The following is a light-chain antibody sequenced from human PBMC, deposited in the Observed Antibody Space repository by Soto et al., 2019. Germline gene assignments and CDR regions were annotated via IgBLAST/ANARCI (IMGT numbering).Light chain of an antibody. CDR3: QQSSNWPPTLS. CDR1: QSVSSY. V-gene: IGKV3-11*01. Sequence: EIVLTQSPATLSLSPGERATLSCRASQSVSSYLAWYQQKPGQAPRLLIYDASNRATGIPARFSGSGSGTDFTLTISSLEPEDFAVYYCQQSSNWPPTLSLGGGTKVEIK. CDR2: DAS. J-gene: IGKJ4*01.